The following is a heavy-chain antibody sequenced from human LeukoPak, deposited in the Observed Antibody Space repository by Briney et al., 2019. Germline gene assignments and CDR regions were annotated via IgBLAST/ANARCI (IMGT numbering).Heavy chain of an antibody. CDR3: ARHRYYDILTASTSLNWFDP. D-gene: IGHD3-9*01. CDR1: GGSISSSSYC. Sequence: SETLSLTCTVSGGSISSSSYCWGWIRQPPGKGLEWIGSIYYSGSTYYNPSLKSRVTISVDTSKNQFSLKLSSVTAADTAVYYCARHRYYDILTASTSLNWFDPWGQGTLVTVSS. CDR2: IYYSGST. J-gene: IGHJ5*02. V-gene: IGHV4-39*01.